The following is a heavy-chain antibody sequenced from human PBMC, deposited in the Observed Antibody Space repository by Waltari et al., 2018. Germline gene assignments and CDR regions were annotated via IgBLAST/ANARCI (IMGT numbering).Heavy chain of an antibody. CDR2: SIPIFGTA. D-gene: IGHD5-12*01. J-gene: IGHJ4*02. Sequence: QVQLVQSGAEVQKPGSSVQVSCRASGGTFRSYAIPWVRQAPGPGLEWRGGSIPIFGTANYAQKFQGRVTITADESTSTAYMALSSLRSEDTAVYYCARDLTRVGPSSPERRVATPTWGQGTLVTVSS. CDR1: GGTFRSYA. CDR3: ARDLTRVGPSSPERRVATPT. V-gene: IGHV1-69*13.